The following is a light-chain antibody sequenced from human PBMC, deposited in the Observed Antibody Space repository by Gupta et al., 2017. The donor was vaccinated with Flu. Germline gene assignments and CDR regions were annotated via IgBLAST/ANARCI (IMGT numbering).Light chain of an antibody. V-gene: IGKV1-39*01. CDR1: QNIKNY. Sequence: GDRVTITCRTSQNIKNYLNWYHQKPGKAPELLIYAASSLQSGVPSRFSGSGSGTDFTLTITSLQPGDSATYYCQQSYSTPYTFGQGTKLEIK. CDR2: AAS. CDR3: QQSYSTPYT. J-gene: IGKJ2*01.